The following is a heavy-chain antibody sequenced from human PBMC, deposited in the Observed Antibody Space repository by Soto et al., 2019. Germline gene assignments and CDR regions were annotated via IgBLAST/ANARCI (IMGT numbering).Heavy chain of an antibody. Sequence: SETLSLTCTVSGGSISSGDYYWSWIRQPPGKGLEWIGYIYYSGSTYYNPSLKSRVTISVDTSKNQFSLKLSSVTAADTAVYYCARGYDFWSGPLGMDVWGQGTTVTVSS. J-gene: IGHJ6*02. CDR3: ARGYDFWSGPLGMDV. D-gene: IGHD3-3*01. CDR2: IYYSGST. CDR1: GGSISSGDYY. V-gene: IGHV4-30-4*01.